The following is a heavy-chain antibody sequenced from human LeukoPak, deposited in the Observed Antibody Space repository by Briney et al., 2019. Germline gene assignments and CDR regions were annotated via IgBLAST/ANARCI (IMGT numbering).Heavy chain of an antibody. Sequence: GGPLRLSCAASGFTFSSFAMSWVRQAPGKGLEWVSSISGSGISTYYSDSVKGRFTISRDNSKNTVYLQMNSLRAEDTAVYYCAKGDNDILTGYYNSFDYWGQGTLVTVSS. V-gene: IGHV3-23*01. D-gene: IGHD3-9*01. CDR2: ISGSGIST. CDR3: AKGDNDILTGYYNSFDY. CDR1: GFTFSSFA. J-gene: IGHJ4*02.